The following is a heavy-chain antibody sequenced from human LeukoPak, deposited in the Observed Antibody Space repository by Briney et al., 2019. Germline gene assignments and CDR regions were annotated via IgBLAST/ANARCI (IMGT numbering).Heavy chain of an antibody. CDR1: GFTFSSYA. CDR3: ANPPSITIFGVVIIPVVY. J-gene: IGHJ4*02. D-gene: IGHD3-3*01. Sequence: GGSLRLSCAASGFTFSSYAMSWVRQAPGKGVEWVSAISGSGGSTYYADSVKGPFTISRDNSKNTLYLQMNSLRAEDTAVYYSANPPSITIFGVVIIPVVYWGQGTLVTVSS. CDR2: ISGSGGST. V-gene: IGHV3-23*01.